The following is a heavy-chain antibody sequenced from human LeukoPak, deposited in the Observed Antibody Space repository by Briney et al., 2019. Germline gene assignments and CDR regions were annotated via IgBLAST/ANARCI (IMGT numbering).Heavy chain of an antibody. J-gene: IGHJ6*03. Sequence: SETLSLTCTVSGGSISSYYWSWIRQPAGKGLEWIGRIYTSGSTNCNPSLKSRVTMSVDTSKNQFSLKLSSVTAADTAVYYCAREPTILCGSSTSCYSYYYYMDVWGKGTTVTVSS. CDR1: GGSISSYY. D-gene: IGHD2-2*01. CDR2: IYTSGST. V-gene: IGHV4-4*07. CDR3: AREPTILCGSSTSCYSYYYYMDV.